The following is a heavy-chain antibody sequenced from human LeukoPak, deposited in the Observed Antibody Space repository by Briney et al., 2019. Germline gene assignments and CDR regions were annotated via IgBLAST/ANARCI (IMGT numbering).Heavy chain of an antibody. J-gene: IGHJ3*02. D-gene: IGHD3-3*01. CDR3: ARDQYYDFWSGYRNYAFDI. CDR2: IYHSGST. V-gene: IGHV4-59*01. CDR1: GGSISSYY. Sequence: PSETLSLTCTVSGGSISSYYWSWIRQPPGKGLEWIGYIYHSGSTNYNPSLKSRVTISVDTSKNQFSLKLSSVTAADTAVYYCARDQYYDFWSGYRNYAFDIWGQGTMVTVSS.